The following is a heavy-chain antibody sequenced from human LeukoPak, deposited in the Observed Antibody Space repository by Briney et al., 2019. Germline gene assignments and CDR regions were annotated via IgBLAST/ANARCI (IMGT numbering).Heavy chain of an antibody. D-gene: IGHD2-15*01. V-gene: IGHV1-8*01. CDR2: MNPNSGNT. CDR1: GYTFTSYD. Sequence: GASVKVSCKASGYTFTSYDINWVRQATGQGLEWMGWMNPNSGNTGYAQKFQGRVTMTRNTSISTAYMELSSLRSEDTAVYYCARVVVATFWYYYYYMDVWGKGTTVTVSS. CDR3: ARVVVATFWYYYYYMDV. J-gene: IGHJ6*03.